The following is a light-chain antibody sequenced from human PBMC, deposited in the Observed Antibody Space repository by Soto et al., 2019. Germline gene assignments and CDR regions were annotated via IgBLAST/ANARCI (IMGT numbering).Light chain of an antibody. Sequence: QSVLTQPASVSGSPGQSITISCTGTSSDVGVYNYVSWYQQHPGKAPKLMIYDVSDRPSGVSNRFSGSKSGNTASLTISGLQAEDEANYYCSSYIRTSNTLFGGGTKVTVL. CDR3: SSYIRTSNTL. CDR1: SSDVGVYNY. J-gene: IGLJ2*01. CDR2: DVS. V-gene: IGLV2-14*03.